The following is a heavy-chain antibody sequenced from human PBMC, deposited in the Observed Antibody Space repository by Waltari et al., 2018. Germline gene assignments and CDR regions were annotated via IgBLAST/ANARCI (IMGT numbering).Heavy chain of an antibody. CDR2: MNPNSSST. Sequence: QVQLVQSGAEVKKPGASVKVSCKGSGYTFTSYNIHWVRQAPGQGLEWMGWMNPNSSSTGYAQTLQDRVTMTWDTSTGTAYMQLSSLKFDDTAVYYCAIMAFTAGVDYWGQGTPVTVS. CDR1: GYTFTSYN. J-gene: IGHJ4*02. V-gene: IGHV1-8*01. CDR3: AIMAFTAGVDY. D-gene: IGHD2-8*01.